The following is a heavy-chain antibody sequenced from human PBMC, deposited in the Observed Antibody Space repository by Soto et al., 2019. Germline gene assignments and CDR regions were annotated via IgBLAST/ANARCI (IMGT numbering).Heavy chain of an antibody. D-gene: IGHD3-22*01. J-gene: IGHJ4*02. Sequence: GGSLRLSCAAYGFTFSSYSMNWVRQAPGKGLEWVSCISSSSSYIYYADSVKGRFTISRDNAKNSLYLQMNSLSAEDTAVYYCARDRHYYDSSGGPKPFDYWGQGTLV. V-gene: IGHV3-21*01. CDR2: ISSSSSYI. CDR1: GFTFSSYS. CDR3: ARDRHYYDSSGGPKPFDY.